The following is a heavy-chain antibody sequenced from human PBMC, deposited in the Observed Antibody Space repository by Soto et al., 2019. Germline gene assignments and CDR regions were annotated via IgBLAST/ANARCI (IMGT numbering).Heavy chain of an antibody. D-gene: IGHD6-19*01. CDR1: GFSFSSYW. Sequence: GSLRLSCVASGFSFSSYWISWVRQAPGKGLECVANTREDGSQKYYVDSVKGRFTISRDNAKNSLYLQMNSLKAEDTAVYYCARYPNPAVAGLPFDYWGQGTLVTVYS. CDR2: TREDGSQK. J-gene: IGHJ4*02. CDR3: ARYPNPAVAGLPFDY. V-gene: IGHV3-7*03.